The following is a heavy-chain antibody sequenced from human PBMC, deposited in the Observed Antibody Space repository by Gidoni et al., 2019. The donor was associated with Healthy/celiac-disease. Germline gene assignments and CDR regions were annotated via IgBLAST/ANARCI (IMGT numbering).Heavy chain of an antibody. Sequence: QLQLQESGPGLVKPSEPLSLTCTVSGGSLSSSSYYWGWIRQPPGKGLEWIGSIYYSGSTYYNPSLKSRVTISVDTSKNQFSLKLSSVTAADTPVYYCAGGGSSGWYYYYYYMDVWGKGTTVTVSS. J-gene: IGHJ6*03. D-gene: IGHD6-19*01. V-gene: IGHV4-39*01. CDR3: AGGGSSGWYYYYYYMDV. CDR2: IYYSGST. CDR1: GGSLSSSSYY.